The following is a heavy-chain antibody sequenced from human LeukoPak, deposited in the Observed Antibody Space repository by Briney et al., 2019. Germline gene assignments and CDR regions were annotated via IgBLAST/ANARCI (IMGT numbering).Heavy chain of an antibody. CDR2: IRRDGTEK. CDR3: ASLMGDRTIYDY. CDR1: GFTFSNYW. J-gene: IGHJ4*02. D-gene: IGHD2-8*01. Sequence: GGSLRLSCTPSGFTFSNYWMHWVRQAPGKGLEWVATIRRDGTEKYYLDRVKGRFTISRDNAKKSLYLQMNSLRVEDTAVYYCASLMGDRTIYDYWGQGILVTVSS. V-gene: IGHV3-7*01.